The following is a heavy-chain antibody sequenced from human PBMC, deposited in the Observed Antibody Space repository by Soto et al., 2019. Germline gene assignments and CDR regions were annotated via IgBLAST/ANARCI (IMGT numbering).Heavy chain of an antibody. D-gene: IGHD1-26*01. CDR3: ARRGTISDRSPFES. CDR2: IYWDDDK. Sequence: QITLKESGPTVVKPTQTLTLTCSISGFSLSARGAGVGWIRQPPGKAPEWLALIYWDDDKRYNPSLHSRLTINKDASENQVVLRMTAMDPIDTGTYYFARRGTISDRSPFESCGQGMLVTVSS. V-gene: IGHV2-5*02. J-gene: IGHJ1*01. CDR1: GFSLSARGAG.